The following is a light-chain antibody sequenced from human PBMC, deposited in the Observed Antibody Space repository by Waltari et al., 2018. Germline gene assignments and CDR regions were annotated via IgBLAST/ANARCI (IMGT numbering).Light chain of an antibody. CDR3: SSYAGSNNLV. Sequence: QSALTQPPSASGSPGQSVTISCTGTSSDVGFYNYVSWYQQHPGKAPKLMIYEVNTRPAGVPVRFAGSKSGNTAALTVSGLQAEDEGDCYCSSYAGSNNLVFGGGTKLTVL. J-gene: IGLJ2*01. CDR1: SSDVGFYNY. V-gene: IGLV2-8*01. CDR2: EVN.